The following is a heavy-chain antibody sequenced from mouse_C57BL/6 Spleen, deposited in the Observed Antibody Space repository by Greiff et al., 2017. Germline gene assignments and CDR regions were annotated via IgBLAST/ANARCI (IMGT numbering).Heavy chain of an antibody. CDR2: INPNNGGT. D-gene: IGHD2-5*01. V-gene: IGHV1-26*01. CDR3: ASYSKGYYFDD. CDR1: GYTFTDYY. Sequence: EVQLQQSGPELVKPGASVKISCKASGYTFTDYYMNWVKQSHGKSLEWIGDINPNNGGTSYNQKFKGKATLTVDKSSSTAYMELRNLTSEDSAVYYCASYSKGYYFDDWGQGTTLTVSS. J-gene: IGHJ2*01.